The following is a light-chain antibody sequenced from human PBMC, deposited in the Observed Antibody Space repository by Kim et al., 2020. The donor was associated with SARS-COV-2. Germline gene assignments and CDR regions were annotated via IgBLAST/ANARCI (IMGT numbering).Light chain of an antibody. V-gene: IGKV3-15*01. CDR2: GTS. CDR3: QQYNRWPPYI. J-gene: IGKJ2*01. CDR1: QSVSTN. Sequence: EIVMTQSPATLSVSPGERATISCRTSQSVSTNLAWYQQKPGQAPRLLIYGTSTRATGIPARFSGSGSGTEFTLTISSLQSEDFAIYYCQQYNRWPPYIFGQGTKLEI.